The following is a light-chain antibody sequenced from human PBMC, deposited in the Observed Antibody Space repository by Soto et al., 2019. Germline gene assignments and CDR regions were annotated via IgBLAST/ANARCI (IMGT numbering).Light chain of an antibody. J-gene: IGLJ1*01. CDR1: RSNIGAGYD. CDR3: QSYDTNFMKV. Sequence: QSVLTQPPSVSGAPGQRITISCTGSRSNIGAGYDVHWYQQFPGTAPKLLIYGNTNRPSGIPDRFSGSKSGTSASLAITGLEAEDEADYYCQSYDTNFMKVFGSGTKLTVL. V-gene: IGLV1-40*01. CDR2: GNT.